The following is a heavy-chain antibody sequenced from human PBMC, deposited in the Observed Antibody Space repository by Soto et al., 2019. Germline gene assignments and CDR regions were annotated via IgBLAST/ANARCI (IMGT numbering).Heavy chain of an antibody. D-gene: IGHD3-22*01. V-gene: IGHV4-61*03. CDR3: MRVHADDSSGYFLDY. Sequence: QVQLQEAGPGLVKPSETLALNCSVSGASVSSGDYYWSWIRQPPGKGLEWIGYIYFSGATSYAPSIKRSVSILIDTSNDRFFLKIKSVTAADMGFYYCMRVHADDSSGYFLDYWVQGLLVSVSS. J-gene: IGHJ4*02. CDR1: GASVSSGDYY. CDR2: IYFSGAT.